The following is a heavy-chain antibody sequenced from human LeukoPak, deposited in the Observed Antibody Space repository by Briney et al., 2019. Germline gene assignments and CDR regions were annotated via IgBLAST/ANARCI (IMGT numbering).Heavy chain of an antibody. J-gene: IGHJ5*02. CDR2: IYSSGNS. Sequence: SSETLSLTCSISGDSITTNSYWWGWIRQSPVKGLESIGSIYSSGNSYYNPSLKTRATISPDTSKNQYSLRLTSVTAADTAIYYCARRGIWDLQIGNWFDPWGQGILVIVSS. CDR1: GDSITTNSYW. CDR3: ARRGIWDLQIGNWFDP. V-gene: IGHV4-39*01. D-gene: IGHD3-16*01.